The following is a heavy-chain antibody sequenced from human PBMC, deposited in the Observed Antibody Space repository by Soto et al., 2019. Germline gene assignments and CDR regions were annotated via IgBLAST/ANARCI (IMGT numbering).Heavy chain of an antibody. CDR3: ARAARLSCSYCWFDP. Sequence: GGSLRLSCAASGFTFSSYGMHWVRQAPGKGLEWVAVIWYDGSNKYYADSVKGRFTISRDNSKNTLYLQMNSLRAEDTAVYYCARAARLSCSYCWFDPWGQGTLVTVSS. J-gene: IGHJ5*02. D-gene: IGHD2-2*01. CDR2: IWYDGSNK. CDR1: GFTFSSYG. V-gene: IGHV3-33*01.